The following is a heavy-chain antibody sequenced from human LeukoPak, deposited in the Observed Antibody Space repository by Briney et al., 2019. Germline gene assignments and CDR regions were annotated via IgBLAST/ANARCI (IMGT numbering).Heavy chain of an antibody. Sequence: SLRLSCAASGFTFSSYAMSWVRQAPGKGLEWVSGINWKSDKIGYADSVKGRFTISRDNSKNSLYLQMNSLRVEDTALYYCAKDRYCTSSSCPIDYWGQGTMVTVSS. V-gene: IGHV3-9*01. CDR2: INWKSDKI. J-gene: IGHJ4*02. CDR1: GFTFSSYA. CDR3: AKDRYCTSSSCPIDY. D-gene: IGHD2-2*01.